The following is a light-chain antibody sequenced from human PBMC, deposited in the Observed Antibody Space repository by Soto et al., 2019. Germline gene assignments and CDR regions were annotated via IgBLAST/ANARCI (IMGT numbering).Light chain of an antibody. V-gene: IGLV1-44*01. CDR1: SSNIGTYT. J-gene: IGLJ2*01. Sequence: QSVLTQPPSASGTPGQRVTISCSGSSSNIGTYTVNWYQQVPGTAPKLLIYSNNQRPSGVPDRFSGSKSGTSASLAISGLQSDDEADYYGAAWDASLNGVIFGGGTQLTV. CDR3: AAWDASLNGVI. CDR2: SNN.